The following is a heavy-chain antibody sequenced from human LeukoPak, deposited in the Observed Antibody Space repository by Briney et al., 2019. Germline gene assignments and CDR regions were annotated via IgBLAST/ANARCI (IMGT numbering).Heavy chain of an antibody. D-gene: IGHD3-22*01. CDR1: GGSFSGYY. Sequence: TSETLSLTCAVYGGSFSGYYWSWIRQPPGKGLEWIGEINHSGSTNYNPSLKSRVTISVDTSKNQFSLKLSSVTAADTAVYYCARGSPYYYDSSGAFDIWGQGTMVTISS. J-gene: IGHJ3*02. V-gene: IGHV4-34*01. CDR2: INHSGST. CDR3: ARGSPYYYDSSGAFDI.